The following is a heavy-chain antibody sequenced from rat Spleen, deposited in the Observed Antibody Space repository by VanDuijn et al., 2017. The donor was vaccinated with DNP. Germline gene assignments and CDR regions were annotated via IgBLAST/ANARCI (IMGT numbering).Heavy chain of an antibody. J-gene: IGHJ2*01. D-gene: IGHD1-11*01. CDR2: ISTSGGST. Sequence: EVQLVESGGGLVQPGRSMKLSCAASGFTFGTFPMAWVRQAPTKGLEWVATISTSGGSTYYRDSVKGRFTISRDNAKSTLYLQMNSLRSEDTATYYCARQGTVPYFDYWGQGVMVTVSS. V-gene: IGHV5-46*01. CDR1: GFTFGTFP. CDR3: ARQGTVPYFDY.